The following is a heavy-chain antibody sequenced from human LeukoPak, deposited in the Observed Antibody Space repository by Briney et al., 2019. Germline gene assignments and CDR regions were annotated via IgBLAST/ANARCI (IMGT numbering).Heavy chain of an antibody. CDR1: GFTFSSYW. CDR3: ARGSHSGSSLFDY. D-gene: IGHD1-26*01. CDR2: INSDGSST. V-gene: IGHV3-74*01. Sequence: RGSLRLSCAASGFTFSSYWMHWVRQAPGKGLVWVSRINSDGSSTTYADSVKGRFTISRDSAKNTLYLQMNSLRAEDTAVYYCARGSHSGSSLFDYWGQGTLVTVSS. J-gene: IGHJ4*02.